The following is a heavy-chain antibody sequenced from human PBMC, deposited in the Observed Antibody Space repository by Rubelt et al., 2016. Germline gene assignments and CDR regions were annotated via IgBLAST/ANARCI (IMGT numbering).Heavy chain of an antibody. CDR3: ARDYRSSSGRTLDY. V-gene: IGHV3-48*02. D-gene: IGHD6-25*01. CDR2: ISSSSSTI. Sequence: EARGGLVQPGGSLRLSCAASGFTFSSYSMKWVRQAPGKGLEWVSYISSSSSTIYYADSVKGRFTISRDNAKNSLYLQVNSLRDEDTAVYYCARDYRSSSGRTLDYWGQGILVTVSS. CDR1: GFTFSSYS. J-gene: IGHJ4*02.